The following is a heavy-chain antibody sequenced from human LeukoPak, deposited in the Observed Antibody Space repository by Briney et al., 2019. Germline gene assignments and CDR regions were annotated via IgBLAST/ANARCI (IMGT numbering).Heavy chain of an antibody. CDR1: GYTFTGYY. V-gene: IGHV1-2*02. Sequence: GASVKVSCKASGYTFTGYYMHWVRQAPGQGLEWMGWINPNSGGTNYAQKFQGRVTMTRDTSISTAYMELSRLRSDDTAVYYCARDLSYCSGGSCYADPSPYWGQGTLVTVSS. CDR2: INPNSGGT. D-gene: IGHD2-15*01. CDR3: ARDLSYCSGGSCYADPSPY. J-gene: IGHJ4*02.